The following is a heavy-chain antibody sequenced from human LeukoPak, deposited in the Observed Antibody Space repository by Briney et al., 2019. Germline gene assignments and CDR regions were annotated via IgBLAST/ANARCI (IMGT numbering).Heavy chain of an antibody. CDR2: VYYSGST. J-gene: IGHJ4*02. CDR3: ARVDYDTSGYFDY. Sequence: SETLSLTCSVSGDSIDAYYWSWIRQPPGKGLEWIGYVYYSGSTNYNPSLKSRVTISVDTSKNQFSLKLSSVTAADTAVYYCARVDYDTSGYFDYWGQGTLVTVSS. D-gene: IGHD3-22*01. V-gene: IGHV4-59*01. CDR1: GDSIDAYY.